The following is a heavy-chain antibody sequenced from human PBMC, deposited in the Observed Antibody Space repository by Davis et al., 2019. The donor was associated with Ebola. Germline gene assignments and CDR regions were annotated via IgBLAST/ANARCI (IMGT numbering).Heavy chain of an antibody. V-gene: IGHV3-73*01. CDR1: GFTFSGSA. D-gene: IGHD1-7*01. Sequence: GESLKISCAASGFTFSGSAMHWVRQASGKGLEWVGRIRSKANSYATAYAASVKGRFTISRDDSKNTAYLQMNSLKTEDTAVYYCTTTTGWELELLGLVYWGQGTLVTVSS. CDR2: IRSKANSYAT. CDR3: TTTTGWELELLGLVY. J-gene: IGHJ4*02.